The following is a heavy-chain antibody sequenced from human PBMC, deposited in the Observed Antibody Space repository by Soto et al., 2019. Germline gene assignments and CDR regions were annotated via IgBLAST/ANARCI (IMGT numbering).Heavy chain of an antibody. J-gene: IGHJ4*02. V-gene: IGHV4-31*03. D-gene: IGHD3-22*01. CDR1: GGTISSGGYF. Sequence: QVQLQESGPGLVKPSQTLSLTCTVSGGTISSGGYFWSWIRQQPGKGLAWIGSIAGSGRTYYNPSIKSRLTMSLGTYKKQFYLKLSSVTAADTAVYYCTTLFMYLDSRGYAEYDFDHWGQGTLVSVSS. CDR2: IAGSGRT. CDR3: TTLFMYLDSRGYAEYDFDH.